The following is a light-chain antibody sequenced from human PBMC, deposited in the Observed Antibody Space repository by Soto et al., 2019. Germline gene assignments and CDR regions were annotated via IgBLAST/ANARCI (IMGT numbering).Light chain of an antibody. V-gene: IGKV1-9*01. CDR2: AAS. J-gene: IGKJ3*01. CDR1: QGISSF. Sequence: QLTQSPSFLSASVGDRVTITCRASQGISSFLAWYQQKPGKAPELLIVAASTLQNGVPSRFSGSGSGTEFTLTISSLQPEDFATYYCLHLNSYSPDTFGPGTKVDVK. CDR3: LHLNSYSPDT.